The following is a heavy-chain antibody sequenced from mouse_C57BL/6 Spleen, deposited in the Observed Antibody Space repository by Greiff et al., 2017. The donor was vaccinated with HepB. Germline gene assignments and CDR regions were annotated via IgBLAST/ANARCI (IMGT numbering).Heavy chain of an antibody. Sequence: QVQLKESGAELVKPGASVKISCKASGYAFSSYWMNWVKQRPGKGLEWIGQIYPGDGDTNYNGKFKGKATLTADKSSSTAYMQLSSLTSEDSAVYFCARKYYGWNAMDYWGQGTSVTVSS. J-gene: IGHJ4*01. V-gene: IGHV1-80*01. CDR2: IYPGDGDT. CDR1: GYAFSSYW. CDR3: ARKYYGWNAMDY. D-gene: IGHD1-1*01.